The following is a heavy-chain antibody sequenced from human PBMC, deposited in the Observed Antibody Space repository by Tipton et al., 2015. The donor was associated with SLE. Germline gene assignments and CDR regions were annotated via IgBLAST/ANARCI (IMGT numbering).Heavy chain of an antibody. CDR3: GRFWGGYFDY. CDR2: INAATGDP. Sequence: QLVQSGPEVMKAGASVKVSCKASGYSFTTYPIHWFRQAPGQGLEWMAWINAATGDPIYSQNFQGRVTITRDTSASTAYMELSSLRSEDTAMYYCGRFWGGYFDYWGQGTLVTVFS. CDR1: GYSFTTYP. D-gene: IGHD3-16*01. V-gene: IGHV1-3*01. J-gene: IGHJ4*02.